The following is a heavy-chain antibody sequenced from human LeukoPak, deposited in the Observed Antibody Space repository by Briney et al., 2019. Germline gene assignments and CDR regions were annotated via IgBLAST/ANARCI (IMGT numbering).Heavy chain of an antibody. V-gene: IGHV4-59*01. CDR1: GGSISSYY. CDR3: ARGAIAASDAFDI. D-gene: IGHD2-15*01. CDR2: IYYSGST. Sequence: SETLSLTCTVSGGSISSYYWSWIRQPPGKGLEWIGYIYYSGSTNYNPSLKSRVTISVDTSNNHFSLKLSSVTAADTAVYYCARGAIAASDAFDIWGQGTMVTVSS. J-gene: IGHJ3*02.